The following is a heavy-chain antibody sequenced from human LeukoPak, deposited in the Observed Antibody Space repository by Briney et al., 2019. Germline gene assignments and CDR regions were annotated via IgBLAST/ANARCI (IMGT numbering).Heavy chain of an antibody. CDR3: ANQPGLYNSGWSWTYHFLAMDV. CDR1: GFTFSSYG. D-gene: IGHD6-19*01. J-gene: IGHJ6*02. V-gene: IGHV3-23*01. Sequence: GGSLRLSCAASGFTFSSYGMSWVRQAPGKGLEWVSAIGSGSGTYYADSVKGRFTISRDNSKNTVYLQMNSLRAEDTAVYYCANQPGLYNSGWSWTYHFLAMDVWGQGTTVIVSS. CDR2: IGSGSGT.